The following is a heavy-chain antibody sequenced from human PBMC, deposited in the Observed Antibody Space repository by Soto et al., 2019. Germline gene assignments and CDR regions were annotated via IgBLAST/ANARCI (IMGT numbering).Heavy chain of an antibody. CDR2: LYSGGST. CDR1: GVTVTDSD. CDR3: AITSRPNCSGGTCYFDC. Sequence: QPGGCLRLSCAACGVTVTDSDMNWVRQAPGKGLEWVSVLYSGGSTSYADSVKGRFAISRDNSKNTLYLQMNSLRAEDTAVYYCAITSRPNCSGGTCYFDCWGQGTLVTVSS. J-gene: IGHJ4*02. D-gene: IGHD2-15*01. V-gene: IGHV3-53*01.